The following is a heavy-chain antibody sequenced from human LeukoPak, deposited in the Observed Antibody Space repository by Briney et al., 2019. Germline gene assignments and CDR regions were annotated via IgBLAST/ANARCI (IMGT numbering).Heavy chain of an antibody. V-gene: IGHV4-59*01. CDR1: GGSISSYY. Sequence: SETLSLTCTVSGGSISSYYWSWIRQPPGKGLEWIGYIYYSGSTNYNPSLKSRVTISVDTSKNQFSLKLSSVTAADTAVYYCARHSGWYRGYYYGMDVWGQGTTVTVSS. J-gene: IGHJ6*02. CDR2: IYYSGST. D-gene: IGHD6-19*01. CDR3: ARHSGWYRGYYYGMDV.